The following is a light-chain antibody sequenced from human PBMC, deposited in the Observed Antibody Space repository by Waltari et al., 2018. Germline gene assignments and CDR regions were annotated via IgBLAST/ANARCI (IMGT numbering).Light chain of an antibody. J-gene: IGLJ2*01. Sequence: QSALTQPRSVSGSPGQSVTISCTGTSSDVGGYNSVTWYQQHPGKAPKHMIYDFSKRPSGVPDRFSGSKSGNKASLTISGLQAEDEADYYCCSYAGSYTPVVFGGGTKLTVL. V-gene: IGLV2-11*01. CDR3: CSYAGSYTPVV. CDR2: DFS. CDR1: SSDVGGYNS.